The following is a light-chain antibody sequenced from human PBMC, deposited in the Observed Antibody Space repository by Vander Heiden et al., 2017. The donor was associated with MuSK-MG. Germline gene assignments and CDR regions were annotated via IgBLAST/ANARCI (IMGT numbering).Light chain of an antibody. V-gene: IGLV1-44*01. Sequence: HSVLPHPPSPSATPGQRVTISCSGRSPNIGRNTGNWDQQVPGQAPKLLTYSNNQRPSGVPDRCSGSKSGTSACLANSGLQSEDEADYYGAAWEDSLNGRVFGGGTKLTVL. CDR2: SNN. CDR3: AAWEDSLNGRV. J-gene: IGLJ2*01. CDR1: SPNIGRNT.